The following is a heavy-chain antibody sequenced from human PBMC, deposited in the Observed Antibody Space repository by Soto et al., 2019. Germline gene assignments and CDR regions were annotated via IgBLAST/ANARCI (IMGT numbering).Heavy chain of an antibody. Sequence: QVQLVESGGGVVQPGRSLRLSFAASGFTFSSYGMHWVRQGPGKGLEWVAVISYDGSNKYYADSVKGRFTISRDNSKNTLYLQMDSLGAEATAVYYCATERRPIYYYSMDGWGQGTTVTVSS. CDR1: GFTFSSYG. J-gene: IGHJ6*02. CDR3: ATERRPIYYYSMDG. V-gene: IGHV3-30*03. CDR2: ISYDGSNK. D-gene: IGHD6-25*01.